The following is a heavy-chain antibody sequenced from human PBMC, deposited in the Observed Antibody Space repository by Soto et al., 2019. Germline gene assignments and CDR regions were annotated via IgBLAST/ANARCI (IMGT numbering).Heavy chain of an antibody. CDR2: IYPGDSDT. Sequence: PVESLKLSCKGSGYSFTSYWIGWVRQMPGKGLEWMGIIYPGDSDTRHSPYFQGQVTISADKSISTAYLQWSSLKASDTALYYCARQRITMVRTSSGMDVRGQGTRVTVSS. J-gene: IGHJ6*02. CDR3: ARQRITMVRTSSGMDV. CDR1: GYSFTSYW. V-gene: IGHV5-51*01. D-gene: IGHD3-10*01.